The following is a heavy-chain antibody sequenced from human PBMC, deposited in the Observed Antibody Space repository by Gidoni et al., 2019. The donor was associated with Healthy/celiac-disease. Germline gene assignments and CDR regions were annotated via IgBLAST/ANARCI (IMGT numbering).Heavy chain of an antibody. D-gene: IGHD6-19*01. Sequence: EVQLVESGGGLVQPGRSLRLSCAASGFPLDDYAMQWVRQAPGKGVEWVSGISWNSGSIGYADSVKGRFTISRDNAKNSLYLQMNSLRAEDTALYYCAKESEPMQWLVAAFDYWGQGTLVTVSS. J-gene: IGHJ4*02. CDR2: ISWNSGSI. V-gene: IGHV3-9*01. CDR3: AKESEPMQWLVAAFDY. CDR1: GFPLDDYA.